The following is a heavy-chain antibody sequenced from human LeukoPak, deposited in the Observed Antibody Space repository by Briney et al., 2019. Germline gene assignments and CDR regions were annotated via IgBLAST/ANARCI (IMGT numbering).Heavy chain of an antibody. V-gene: IGHV3-7*04. D-gene: IGHD2-21*01. Sequence: PGGSLRLSCATSGFNFSDSRMTWVRQAPGKGLQWVANINRDETEKHFLDSVEGRFTISRDNAKKSLYLQMSSLRPQDTAVYFCVRGDWYFESWGQGTLVTVSS. CDR2: INRDETEK. J-gene: IGHJ4*02. CDR1: GFNFSDSR. CDR3: VRGDWYFES.